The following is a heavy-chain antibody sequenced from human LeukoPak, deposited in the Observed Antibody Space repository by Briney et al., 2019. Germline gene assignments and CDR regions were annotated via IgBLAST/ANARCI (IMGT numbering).Heavy chain of an antibody. CDR2: IYYSGST. Sequence: GSLRLSCAASGFTFSSYWMSWVRQPPGKGLEWIGSIYYSGSTYHNPSLKSRVTISVDTSKNQFSLKLRSVTAADTAVYYCARHFGTWGQGTLVTVSS. J-gene: IGHJ4*02. CDR3: ARHFGT. D-gene: IGHD3/OR15-3a*01. V-gene: IGHV4-39*01. CDR1: GFTFSSYW.